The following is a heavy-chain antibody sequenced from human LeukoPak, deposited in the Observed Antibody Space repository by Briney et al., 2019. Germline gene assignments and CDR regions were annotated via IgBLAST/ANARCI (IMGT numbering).Heavy chain of an antibody. J-gene: IGHJ4*02. CDR2: ISSSSSTI. V-gene: IGHV3-48*01. D-gene: IGHD3-22*01. CDR3: AMDSTDSYYYDSSGYLDY. Sequence: GGSLRLSCAASGFTFSSYSMNWVRQAPGKGLEWVSYISSSSSTIYYADSVKGRFTISRDNAKNSLYLQMNSLRAEDTAVYYCAMDSTDSYYYDSSGYLDYWGQGTLVTVSS. CDR1: GFTFSSYS.